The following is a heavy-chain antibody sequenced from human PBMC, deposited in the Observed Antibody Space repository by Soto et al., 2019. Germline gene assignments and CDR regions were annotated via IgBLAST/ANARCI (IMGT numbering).Heavy chain of an antibody. CDR3: ARAGENYGSGTFSPPLRYYFNS. V-gene: IGHV1-46*01. D-gene: IGHD3-10*01. J-gene: IGHJ4*02. CDR2: INPSGGRT. CDR1: GYTFTTHY. Sequence: ASVKVSCKASGYTFTTHYMHWVRQAPGQGLEWMGIINPSGGRTTYALKFQGRVSLTSDTSTNTVYKELSSLRSEDTAVYYCARAGENYGSGTFSPPLRYYFNSWGQGTLVTVSA.